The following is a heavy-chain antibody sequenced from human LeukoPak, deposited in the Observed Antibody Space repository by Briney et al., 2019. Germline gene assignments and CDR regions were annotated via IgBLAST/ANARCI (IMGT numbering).Heavy chain of an antibody. Sequence: GRSLRLSCAASGFTFDDYAMHWVRQAPGKGLEWVSGISWNSGRIDYADSVKGRFTISRDNAKKSLYLQMNSLRAEDMALYYCAKSSPGYSSGWLQHWGQGTPVTVSS. CDR3: AKSSPGYSSGWLQH. D-gene: IGHD6-19*01. J-gene: IGHJ1*01. CDR2: ISWNSGRI. V-gene: IGHV3-9*03. CDR1: GFTFDDYA.